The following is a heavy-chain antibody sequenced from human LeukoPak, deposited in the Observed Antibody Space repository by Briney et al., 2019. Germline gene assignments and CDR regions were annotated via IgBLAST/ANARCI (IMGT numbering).Heavy chain of an antibody. CDR3: ARVAWYSGYSDY. J-gene: IGHJ4*02. D-gene: IGHD5-12*01. CDR2: IYYSGST. V-gene: IGHV4-31*03. CDR1: GGSISSGGYY. Sequence: PSETLSLTCTVSGGSISSGGYYWSWIRQHPGKGLEWIGYIYYSGSTYYNPSLKSRVTISVDTSKNQFSLKLSSVTAADTAVYYCARVAWYSGYSDYWAREPWSPSPQ.